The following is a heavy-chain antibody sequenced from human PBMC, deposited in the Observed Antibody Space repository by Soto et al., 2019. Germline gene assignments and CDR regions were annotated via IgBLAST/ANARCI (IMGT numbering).Heavy chain of an antibody. D-gene: IGHD3-3*01. CDR3: ITDPYYDFWSGYHFDY. CDR2: IKNKTDGGIT. CDR1: GFSFSKAW. Sequence: VQLVESGGGVVQPGGSLRLSCTASGFSFSKAWMSWVRLTPGKGLEWVGRIKNKTDGGITDYPAPVRDRFTVSRDDSRSTLYLQMNSLKTEDTAVYFCITDPYYDFWSGYHFDYWGQGTLVTVSS. J-gene: IGHJ4*02. V-gene: IGHV3-15*01.